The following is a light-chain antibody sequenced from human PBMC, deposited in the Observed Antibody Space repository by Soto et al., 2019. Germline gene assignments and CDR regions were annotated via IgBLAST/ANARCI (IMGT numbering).Light chain of an antibody. CDR3: QQYGGSPFT. J-gene: IGKJ3*01. V-gene: IGKV3-20*01. CDR1: QSFSTSY. CDR2: HTF. Sequence: EIVLTQSPGTLSLSPGDRATLSCRASQSFSTSYLAWYQHKPGQAPRLLIYHTFTRATCIPDRFSGSGSGTDFTLTISRLEPEDFAVYYCQQYGGSPFTFGPGTKVDIK.